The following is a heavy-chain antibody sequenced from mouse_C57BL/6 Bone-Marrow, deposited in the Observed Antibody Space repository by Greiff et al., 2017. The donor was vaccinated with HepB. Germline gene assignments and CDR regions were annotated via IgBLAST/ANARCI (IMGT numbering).Heavy chain of an antibody. CDR3: ASAVVF. J-gene: IGHJ3*01. Sequence: QVQLQQPGAELVRPGTSVKLSCKASGYTFTSYWMHWVKQRPGQGLEWIGVIDPSDSYTKYNQKFKGKATLTVDTSSSTAYMQLSILTSADSAVYDCASAVVFGGEGSLVTVSA. CDR2: IDPSDSYT. CDR1: GYTFTSYW. V-gene: IGHV1-59*01.